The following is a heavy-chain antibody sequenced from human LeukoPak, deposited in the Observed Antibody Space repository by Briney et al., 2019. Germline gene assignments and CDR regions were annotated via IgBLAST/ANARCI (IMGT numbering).Heavy chain of an antibody. CDR1: GGSFSSYY. V-gene: IGHV4-59*01. J-gene: IGHJ4*02. D-gene: IGHD7-27*01. CDR3: ARTVGANWDPFDY. CDR2: IYDSGST. Sequence: SGTLSLTCAVSGGSFSSYYWSWVRQPPGKGLEWIWDIYDSGSTNYNPPLKSRVTISVDTSKTRFSLRLRSVTAADTAVYYCARTVGANWDPFDYWGQGTLVTVSS.